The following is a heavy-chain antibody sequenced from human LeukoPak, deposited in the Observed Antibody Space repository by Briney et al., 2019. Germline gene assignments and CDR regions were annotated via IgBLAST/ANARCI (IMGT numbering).Heavy chain of an antibody. CDR2: INPSGGST. J-gene: IGHJ4*02. Sequence: ASVKVSCKASGYTFTSYYMHWVRQAPGQGLEWMGIINPSGGSTSYAQKFQGRVTMTRVTSTSTVYMELSSLRSEDTAVYYCARAYYDILTGYPTPLCYWGQGTLVTVSS. V-gene: IGHV1-46*03. D-gene: IGHD3-9*01. CDR3: ARAYYDILTGYPTPLCY. CDR1: GYTFTSYY.